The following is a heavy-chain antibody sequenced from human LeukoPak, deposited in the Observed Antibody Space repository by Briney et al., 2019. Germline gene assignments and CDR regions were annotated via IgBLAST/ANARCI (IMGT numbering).Heavy chain of an antibody. CDR3: ARAFDYYDSSGYYYYAFDI. D-gene: IGHD3-22*01. V-gene: IGHV4-59*01. J-gene: IGHJ3*02. CDR1: GGSISSYY. Sequence: PSETLSLTCTVSGGSISSYYWSWIRQPPGKGLEGIGYIYYSGSTNYNPSLKSRVTISVDTSKNQFSLKLSSVTAADTAVYYCARAFDYYDSSGYYYYAFDIWGQGTMVTVSS. CDR2: IYYSGST.